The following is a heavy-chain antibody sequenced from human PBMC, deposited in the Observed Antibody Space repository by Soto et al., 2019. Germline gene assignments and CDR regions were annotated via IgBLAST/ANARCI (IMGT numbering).Heavy chain of an antibody. Sequence: PGGSLRLSCEGSGLTFTDYYMTWIRQAPGKGLEWVAYINTLSTAIYYADSVKGRFTISRDNAKNSLYLQMNGLRAEDTATYYCARRLQWQLRPLDSWGRGTLVTVSS. CDR2: INTLSTAI. J-gene: IGHJ4*02. CDR3: ARRLQWQLRPLDS. D-gene: IGHD6-19*01. CDR1: GLTFTDYY. V-gene: IGHV3-11*01.